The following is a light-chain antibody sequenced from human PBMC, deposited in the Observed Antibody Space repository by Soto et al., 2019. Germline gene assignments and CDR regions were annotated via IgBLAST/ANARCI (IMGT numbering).Light chain of an antibody. J-gene: IGKJ5*01. CDR2: GAS. CDR3: QQYSSSPIA. CDR1: QSIGSSY. Sequence: EVVLTQSPGTLSLSPGERATLSCRASQSIGSSYLAWYQQKPGQAPRLLIYGASSRATGIPDRFSGGGSGTDFSLTISRLDPEDFAVYYCQQYSSSPIAFGQGTRLENK. V-gene: IGKV3-20*01.